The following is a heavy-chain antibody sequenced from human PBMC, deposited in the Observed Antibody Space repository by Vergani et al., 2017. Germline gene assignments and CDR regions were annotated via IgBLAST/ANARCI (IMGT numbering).Heavy chain of an antibody. CDR3: ARVNTETNGHLYYYYYMDV. V-gene: IGHV4-34*01. CDR1: GGSFTSYH. CDR2: IEHTGRP. J-gene: IGHJ6*03. D-gene: IGHD4-11*01. Sequence: QVQLQQWGGGLLKPSETLSLTCVVNGGSFTSYHWTRIRQSPGEGLEWVGDIEHTGRPDYNPSLQSRLTMSVDKSRNQFSLTLNSVTATDTAIYFCARVNTETNGHLYYYYYMDVWGQGTAVTVS.